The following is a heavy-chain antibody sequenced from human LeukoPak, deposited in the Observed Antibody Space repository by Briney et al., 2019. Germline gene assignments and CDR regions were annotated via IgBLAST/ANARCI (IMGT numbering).Heavy chain of an antibody. CDR3: ARDLHIVAAGLKIYYYYGMDV. D-gene: IGHD6-13*01. V-gene: IGHV4-61*01. Sequence: SETLSLTCTVSGGSVSSGCYCWGWIRQPPGRGLEWIGYIYYSGSTNYNPSLKSRVTISVDTSKNQSSLKLSSVTAADTAVYYCARDLHIVAAGLKIYYYYGMDVWGQGTTVTVSS. CDR2: IYYSGST. J-gene: IGHJ6*02. CDR1: GGSVSSGCYC.